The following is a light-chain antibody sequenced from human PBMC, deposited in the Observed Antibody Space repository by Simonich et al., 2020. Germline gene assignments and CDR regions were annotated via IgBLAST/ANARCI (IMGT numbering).Light chain of an antibody. J-gene: IGLJ3*02. V-gene: IGLV6-57*03. CDR3: QSYDSSNWV. CDR2: EDN. CDR1: SGSIASNY. Sequence: NFMLTQPHSVSESPGKTVTISCTRSSGSIASNYLQWSQQRPGSAPTTVIYEDNQRPPGVPVRFSGSIDSSSNSASLTISGLKTEDEADYYCQSYDSSNWVFGGGTKLTVL.